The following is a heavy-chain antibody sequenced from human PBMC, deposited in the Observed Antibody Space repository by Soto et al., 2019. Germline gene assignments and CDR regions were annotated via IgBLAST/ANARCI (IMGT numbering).Heavy chain of an antibody. D-gene: IGHD4-17*01. CDR2: INPNSGGT. V-gene: IGHV1-2*02. CDR3: ARVPLPDYGDYNYYYYGMDV. J-gene: IGHJ6*02. Sequence: ASVKVSGKASGYTFTGYYIHWVRQAPGQGLEWMGWINPNSGGTNYAQKFQGRVTMTRDTSISTAYMELSRLRSDDTAVYYCARVPLPDYGDYNYYYYGMDVWGQGTTVTVSS. CDR1: GYTFTGYY.